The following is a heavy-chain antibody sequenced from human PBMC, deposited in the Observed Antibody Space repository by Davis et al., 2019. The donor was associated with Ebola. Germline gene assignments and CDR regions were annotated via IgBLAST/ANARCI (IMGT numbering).Heavy chain of an antibody. D-gene: IGHD6-19*01. CDR3: ARGRWLALGYYFDY. CDR2: SNPSGGST. J-gene: IGHJ4*02. CDR1: GYTFTNYY. V-gene: IGHV1-46*01. Sequence: ASVKVSCKASGYTFTNYYMHWVRRAPGQGLEWMGMSNPSGGSTTYAQKFQGRVTMTRDTSTSTVYMLLSSLRPEDTAVYYCARGRWLALGYYFDYWGQGTLVTVSS.